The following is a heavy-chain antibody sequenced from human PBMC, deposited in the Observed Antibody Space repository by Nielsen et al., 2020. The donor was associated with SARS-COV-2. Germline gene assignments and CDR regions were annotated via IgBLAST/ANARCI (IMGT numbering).Heavy chain of an antibody. J-gene: IGHJ5*02. CDR2: INPNSGGT. D-gene: IGHD6-13*01. CDR1: GYTFTGYY. CDR3: ARGVYSSSWLVHWFDP. Sequence: ASVKVSCKASGYTFTGYYMHWVRQAPGQGLEWMGWINPNSGGTNYAQKFQGRVTMTRNTSISTAYMELSSLRSEDTAVYYCARGVYSSSWLVHWFDPWGQGTLVTVSS. V-gene: IGHV1-2*02.